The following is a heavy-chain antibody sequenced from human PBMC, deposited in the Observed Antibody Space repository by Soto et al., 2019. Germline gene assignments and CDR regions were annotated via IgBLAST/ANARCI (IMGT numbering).Heavy chain of an antibody. CDR3: AREGVLTGRGYYCYGMDV. Sequence: QVQLVQSGAEVKKPGSSVKVSCKASGGTFSSYAISWVRQAPGQGLEWMGGIIPIFGTANYAQKFQGRVTITADXXTXTXXMELSSLRSEDTAVYYCAREGVLTGRGYYCYGMDVWGQGTTVTVSS. D-gene: IGHD3-9*01. CDR2: IIPIFGTA. CDR1: GGTFSSYA. J-gene: IGHJ6*02. V-gene: IGHV1-69*12.